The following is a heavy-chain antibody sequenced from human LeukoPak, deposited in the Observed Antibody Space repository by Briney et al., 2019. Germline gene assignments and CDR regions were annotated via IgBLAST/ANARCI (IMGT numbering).Heavy chain of an antibody. CDR3: ARFSSSTWGFDF. J-gene: IGHJ4*02. V-gene: IGHV4-59*08. CDR1: GGSISDYY. CDR2: IYYTGST. D-gene: IGHD6-13*01. Sequence: PSETLSLTCTVSGGSISDYYWNWIRQCPEKGLEWIAYIYYTGSTNYNPSLKSRVTMSVDTSKNQFSLKLSSVTAADTAVYYCARFSSSTWGFDFWGQGPLVTVSS.